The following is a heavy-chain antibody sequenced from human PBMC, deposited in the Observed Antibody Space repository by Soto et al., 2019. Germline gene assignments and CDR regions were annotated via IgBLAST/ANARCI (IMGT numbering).Heavy chain of an antibody. CDR1: GDSVTSHY. J-gene: IGHJ4*02. CDR3: ASHYDMWSGYLSPVDY. Sequence: SETLSLTCSFSGDSVTSHYLTWIRQSPEKGLEWIGYMHYTGFSHYNPSLKSRLTISVDKSKNQFTLQLTSVTVADTAVYYCASHYDMWSGYLSPVDYWGQGTLVTVSS. V-gene: IGHV4-59*02. CDR2: MHYTGFS. D-gene: IGHD3-3*01.